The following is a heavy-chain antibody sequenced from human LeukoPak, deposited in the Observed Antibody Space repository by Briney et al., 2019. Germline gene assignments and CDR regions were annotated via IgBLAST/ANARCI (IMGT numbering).Heavy chain of an antibody. J-gene: IGHJ3*02. D-gene: IGHD4-23*01. CDR2: IYYSGST. CDR3: ASLFFDYGGKGAFDI. CDR1: GGSISSYY. Sequence: SETLSLTCTVSGGSISSYYWSWIRQPPGKGLEWIGYIYYSGSTNYNPSLKSRVTISVDTSKNQFSLKLSSVTAADTAVYYCASLFFDYGGKGAFDIWGQGTMVTVSS. V-gene: IGHV4-59*01.